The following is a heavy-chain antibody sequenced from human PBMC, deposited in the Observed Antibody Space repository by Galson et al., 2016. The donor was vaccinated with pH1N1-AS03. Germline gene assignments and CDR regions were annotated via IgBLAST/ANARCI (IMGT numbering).Heavy chain of an antibody. J-gene: IGHJ4*02. Sequence: WVRQPPGKGVGRIGSNTYGGTTDYAPPLKGRVTISGDDSKNKFSLHMNNLSTADTAVYFCTTDHNNAVNYWGQGTLVTVSS. CDR3: TTDHNNAVNY. CDR2: SNTYGGTT. V-gene: IGHV3-15*01. D-gene: IGHD1-14*01.